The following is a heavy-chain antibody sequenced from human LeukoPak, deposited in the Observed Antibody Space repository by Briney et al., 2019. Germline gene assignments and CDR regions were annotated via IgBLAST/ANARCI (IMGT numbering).Heavy chain of an antibody. CDR3: AKDISGSGEGFDI. D-gene: IGHD3-10*01. J-gene: IGHJ3*02. Sequence: GGSLRLSCAASGFTFSSYGMHWVRQAPGKGLEWVAFIRYDGSNKHYADSVKGRFTISRDNSKNTLYLQMNSLRAEDTAVYYCAKDISGSGEGFDIWGQGTMVTVSS. CDR1: GFTFSSYG. V-gene: IGHV3-30*02. CDR2: IRYDGSNK.